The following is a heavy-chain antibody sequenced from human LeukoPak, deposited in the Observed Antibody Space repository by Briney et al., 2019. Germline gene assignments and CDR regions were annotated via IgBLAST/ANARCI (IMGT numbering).Heavy chain of an antibody. CDR1: GDSFTNYW. CDR2: IYPDDSDT. J-gene: IGHJ3*02. Sequence: GESLKISCKGPGDSFTNYWIAWVRQMPGKGLEWMGIIYPDDSDTRYSPSFQGQVTISADKSISTAYLQWSSLKASDTAMYYCARIWLRAFDIWGQGTMVTVSS. D-gene: IGHD3-16*01. CDR3: ARIWLRAFDI. V-gene: IGHV5-51*01.